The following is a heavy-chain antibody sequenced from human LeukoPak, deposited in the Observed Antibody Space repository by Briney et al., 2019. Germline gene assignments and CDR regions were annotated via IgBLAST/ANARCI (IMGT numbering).Heavy chain of an antibody. D-gene: IGHD6-13*01. CDR2: ISGSAGST. CDR1: GFTFSSYA. V-gene: IGHV3-23*01. Sequence: GGSLRLSCAASGFTFSSYALSWVRQAPGKGLGWVSGISGSAGSTYYADSVKGRFTISRDNSKNTLYLQMNSLRAEDTAVYYCAKGLIYSTSWYYFDYWGQGTLVTVSS. J-gene: IGHJ4*02. CDR3: AKGLIYSTSWYYFDY.